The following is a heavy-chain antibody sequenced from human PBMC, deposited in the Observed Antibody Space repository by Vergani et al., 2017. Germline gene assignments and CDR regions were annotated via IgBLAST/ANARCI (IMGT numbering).Heavy chain of an antibody. CDR3: ALTTPYCSSTSCRYYDYFGMHV. V-gene: IGHV4-34*01. D-gene: IGHD2-2*01. J-gene: IGHJ6*02. Sequence: QVQLQQWGAGLLKPSETLSLTCAVYGGSVSGYYWSWIRQPPGKGLEWIGEINHSGSTNYNPSLKSRVTISVDTSKNQFSLKLSSVTAADTAVYYCALTTPYCSSTSCRYYDYFGMHVWGQGTTVTVSS. CDR1: GGSVSGYY. CDR2: INHSGST.